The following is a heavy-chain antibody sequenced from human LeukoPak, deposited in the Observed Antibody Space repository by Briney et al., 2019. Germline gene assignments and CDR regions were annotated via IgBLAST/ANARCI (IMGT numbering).Heavy chain of an antibody. Sequence: PSETLSLTCTVLGGSISSYYWSWIRQPPGKGLEWIGYIYYSGSTNYNPSLKSRVTISVDTSKKQFSLKLSSVTAADTAVYYCARHSLHDYVFDNWGQGTLVTVSS. CDR2: IYYSGST. CDR3: ARHSLHDYVFDN. D-gene: IGHD4-17*01. CDR1: GGSISSYY. V-gene: IGHV4-59*08. J-gene: IGHJ4*02.